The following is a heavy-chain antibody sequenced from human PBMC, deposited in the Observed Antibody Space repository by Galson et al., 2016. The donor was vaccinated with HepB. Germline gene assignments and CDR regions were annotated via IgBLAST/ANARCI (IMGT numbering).Heavy chain of an antibody. CDR3: AYDRFGSGSYFDY. Sequence: SVKVSCKASGGTFNTYAMNWVRQAPGQGLEWLGNIIPISATTNYAQRFQDRVTINTDDSTSTAYLELSILGSEDTAVYYCAYDRFGSGSYFDYWGQGSLVTVSS. D-gene: IGHD3-10*01. J-gene: IGHJ4*02. V-gene: IGHV1-69*05. CDR2: IIPISATT. CDR1: GGTFNTYA.